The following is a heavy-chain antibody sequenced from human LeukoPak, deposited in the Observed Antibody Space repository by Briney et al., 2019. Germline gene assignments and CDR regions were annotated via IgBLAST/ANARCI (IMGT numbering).Heavy chain of an antibody. J-gene: IGHJ4*02. CDR3: ARRGYTYGYFDF. Sequence: PGGSLRLSCAASGFTFSDYYMSWIRQAPGKGLEWVSYISSSGNTIYYADSVKGRFTISRGNARNSLYLQMIGLRAEDTAVYYCARRGYTYGYFDFWGQGTLVTMSS. CDR2: ISSSGNTI. D-gene: IGHD5-18*01. V-gene: IGHV3-11*04. CDR1: GFTFSDYY.